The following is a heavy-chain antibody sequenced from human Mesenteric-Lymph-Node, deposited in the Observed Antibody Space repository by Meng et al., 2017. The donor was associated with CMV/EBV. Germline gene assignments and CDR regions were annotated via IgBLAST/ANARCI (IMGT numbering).Heavy chain of an antibody. CDR3: ARVVSDSGGHTNWFDP. J-gene: IGHJ5*02. V-gene: IGHV4-30-4*08. Sequence: SITDGDYFWRWIRQPPEQDLEWIGYIYHSGITYYNPSLESRASITVDTSKNHFSLKISSVTSTDTAVYHCARVVSDSGGHTNWFDPWGPGTLVTVSS. D-gene: IGHD2-8*01. CDR2: IYHSGIT. CDR1: SITDGDYF.